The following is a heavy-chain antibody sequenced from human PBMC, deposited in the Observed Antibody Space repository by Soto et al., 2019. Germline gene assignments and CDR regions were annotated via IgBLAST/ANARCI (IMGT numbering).Heavy chain of an antibody. CDR3: ARESCSGGSCYLGY. CDR2: ISAYNGNT. CDR1: GYTLTSDG. J-gene: IGHJ4*02. Sequence: WASVKVSCKASGYTLTSDGISWVRQAPGQGLEWMGWISAYNGNTNYAQKLQGRVTMTTDTSTSTAYMELRSLRSDDTAVYYCARESCSGGSCYLGYWGQGTLVTVSS. V-gene: IGHV1-18*01. D-gene: IGHD2-15*01.